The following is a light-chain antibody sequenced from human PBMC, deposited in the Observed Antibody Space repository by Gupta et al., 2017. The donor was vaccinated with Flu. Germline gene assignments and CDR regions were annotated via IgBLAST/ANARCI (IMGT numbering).Light chain of an antibody. V-gene: IGKV1-39*01. Sequence: DIQLTKPPSSLSASVGDRVTITCRASQNIDFYVNWYQQKPGKAPELLIYAASNLQSGVPARFRGSGSGTEFTLTISSLEPEDSATYYCQESYRTPPDFGGGTKVEMK. J-gene: IGKJ4*01. CDR2: AAS. CDR3: QESYRTPPD. CDR1: QNIDFY.